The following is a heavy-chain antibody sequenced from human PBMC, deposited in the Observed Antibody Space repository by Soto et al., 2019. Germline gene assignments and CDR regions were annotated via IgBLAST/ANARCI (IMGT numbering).Heavy chain of an antibody. CDR1: GGTFSSYT. Sequence: QVQLVQSGAEVKKPGSSVKVSCKASGGTFSSYTISWVRQAPGQGLEWMGRIIPILGIANYAQKFQGRVTITADKSTSTAYMELSSLRSEDTAVYYCARDRGSSTSCLPDYYYYYYMDVWGKGTTVTVSS. J-gene: IGHJ6*03. CDR2: IIPILGIA. D-gene: IGHD2-2*01. V-gene: IGHV1-69*08. CDR3: ARDRGSSTSCLPDYYYYYYMDV.